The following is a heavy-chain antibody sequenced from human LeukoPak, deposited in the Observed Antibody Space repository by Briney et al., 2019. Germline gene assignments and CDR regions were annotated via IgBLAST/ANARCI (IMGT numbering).Heavy chain of an antibody. CDR1: GFTVSSSY. CDR3: ARGARGAYFDF. Sequence: GGSLRLSCAASGFTVSSSYMSWVRQVPGKGVEWVSCIYGADTIYYADFVKDRFTISRDSNRNILYLQMNSLRAEDTAVYYCARGARGAYFDFWGQGTLVTVSS. D-gene: IGHD4/OR15-4a*01. J-gene: IGHJ4*02. V-gene: IGHV3-66*01. CDR2: IYGADTI.